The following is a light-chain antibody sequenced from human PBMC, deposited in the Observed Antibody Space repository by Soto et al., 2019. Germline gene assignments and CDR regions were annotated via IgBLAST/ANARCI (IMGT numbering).Light chain of an antibody. CDR3: AVWDDNLNGRV. CDR2: SDD. Sequence: QSVVTQSPSASGSPGQRVTISCSGGNSNIGSKDVNWYQQLPGTAPKLLIYSDDQRPSGVPDRFSGSKSGTSASLAISGLQSEDEADYYCAVWDDNLNGRVFGGGTKLTVL. CDR1: NSNIGSKD. V-gene: IGLV1-44*01. J-gene: IGLJ2*01.